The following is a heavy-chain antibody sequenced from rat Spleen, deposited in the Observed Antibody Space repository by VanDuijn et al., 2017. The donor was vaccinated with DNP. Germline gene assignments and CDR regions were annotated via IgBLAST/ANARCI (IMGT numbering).Heavy chain of an antibody. Sequence: EVQLVESGGGLVQPGRSLKLSCAASGFTFSDYYMAWVRQAPTKGLEWVAYISYDGGSVYYADSVKGRSTTSRDNAKSTLYLQMNSLRTEDMATYYCARPWDLGFAYWGQGTLVTVSS. D-gene: IGHD4-6*01. CDR2: ISYDGGSV. V-gene: IGHV5-22*01. J-gene: IGHJ3*01. CDR1: GFTFSDYY. CDR3: ARPWDLGFAY.